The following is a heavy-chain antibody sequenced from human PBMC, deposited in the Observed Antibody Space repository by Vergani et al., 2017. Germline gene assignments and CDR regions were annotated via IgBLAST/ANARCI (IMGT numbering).Heavy chain of an antibody. J-gene: IGHJ4*02. CDR3: AAAGCSCVGCYISFAY. D-gene: IGHD2-2*02. CDR2: IVVGSGNK. CDR1: GFTFTSSA. Sequence: HMQLVQSGPEVKKPGTSVKVSCKASGFTFTSSAMQWVRQARGQRLEWRGWIVVGSGNKNYAQKFQERVTLTRDMSTSTAYMELSSLRSEYTAVYDCAAAGCSCVGCYISFAYWGQGTLVTVSS. V-gene: IGHV1-58*02.